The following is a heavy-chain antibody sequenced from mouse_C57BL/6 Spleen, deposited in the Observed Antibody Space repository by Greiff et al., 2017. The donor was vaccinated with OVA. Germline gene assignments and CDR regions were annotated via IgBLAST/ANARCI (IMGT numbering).Heavy chain of an antibody. CDR1: GFNIKDDY. J-gene: IGHJ4*01. V-gene: IGHV14-4*01. CDR2: IDPENGDT. D-gene: IGHD1-1*01. Sequence: EVQLQQSGAELVRPGASVKLSCTASGFNIKDDYMHWVKQRPEQGLEWIGWIDPENGDTEYASKFQGKATITADTSSNTAYLQLSSLTSEDTAVYYCSPFYYYGSSSYAMDYWGQGTSVTVSS. CDR3: SPFYYYGSSSYAMDY.